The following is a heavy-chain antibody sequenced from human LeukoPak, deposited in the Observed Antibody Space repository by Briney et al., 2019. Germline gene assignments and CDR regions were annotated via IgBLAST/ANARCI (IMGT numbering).Heavy chain of an antibody. D-gene: IGHD3-10*01. CDR3: ARDYTILVRKGPRWENWFDP. CDR2: TSGSGGTT. CDR1: GFTFSSFA. V-gene: IGHV3-23*01. J-gene: IGHJ5*02. Sequence: GGSLRLSCAASGFTFSSFAMNWVRQAPGKGLEWVSATSGSGGTTYHADSVKGRFTISRDNSKNTLYLQMNSLRAEDTAVYYCARDYTILVRKGPRWENWFDPWGQGTLVTVSS.